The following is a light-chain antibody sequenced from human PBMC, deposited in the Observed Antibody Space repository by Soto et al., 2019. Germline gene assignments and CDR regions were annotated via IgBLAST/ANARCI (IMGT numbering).Light chain of an antibody. CDR1: RSNIWNDY. V-gene: IGLV1-51*01. J-gene: IGLJ2*01. CDR3: GTGDSRLSAVV. CDR2: ANN. Sequence: QSVLTQPPSVSSAPGHKVTISCSGSRSNIWNDYVSCYQQVPGTAPKLLIYANNNRPSGIPDRFSGSKPGTSAQLGISGPKTGDETDYYCGTGDSRLSAVVFGGGTKVTV.